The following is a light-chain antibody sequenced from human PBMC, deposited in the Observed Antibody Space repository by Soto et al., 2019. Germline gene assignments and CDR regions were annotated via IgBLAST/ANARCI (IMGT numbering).Light chain of an antibody. V-gene: IGKV3-20*01. J-gene: IGKJ1*01. Sequence: ENVLTQSPGTLSLHPGERATISCRATQGISSSYLAWYQQRPGQTPRLLIFGASSRATGIPDRFSGSGSGTDFNLTISRLEPEDFAVYECQQYDSSTLTFGQGTKVDIK. CDR1: QGISSSY. CDR3: QQYDSSTLT. CDR2: GAS.